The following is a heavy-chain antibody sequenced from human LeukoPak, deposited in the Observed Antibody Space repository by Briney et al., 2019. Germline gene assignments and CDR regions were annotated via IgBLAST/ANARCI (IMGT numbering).Heavy chain of an antibody. V-gene: IGHV3-30-3*01. CDR3: ASGGSIAVEGPVVNR. D-gene: IGHD6-19*01. CDR2: ISYDGNNK. Sequence: PGGSLRLSCAASGAASGFTFSDYSIHWVRQAPGKGLEWVAVISYDGNNKYYGDSVRGRFTMSRDNSKKTVLLQMNSLSAEDTAVYYCASGGSIAVEGPVVNRWGQGTLVIVSS. J-gene: IGHJ4*02. CDR1: GFTFSDYS.